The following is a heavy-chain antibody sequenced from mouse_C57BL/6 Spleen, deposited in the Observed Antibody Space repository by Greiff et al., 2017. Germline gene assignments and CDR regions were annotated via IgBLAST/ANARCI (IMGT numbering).Heavy chain of an antibody. D-gene: IGHD2-10*01. CDR2: INTSNGDT. V-gene: IGHV1-53*01. CDR1: GYTFTSYW. CDR3: ARGPTVYFGY. J-gene: IGHJ2*01. Sequence: QVQLQQSGTELVTPGASVTLSCKASGYTFTSYWMHWVKQRPGQGLEWIGNINTSNGDTNYNEKIKSKATLTVDNSSSTAYMLLSVLTSEDSAVYYCARGPTVYFGYWGQGTTLTVSS.